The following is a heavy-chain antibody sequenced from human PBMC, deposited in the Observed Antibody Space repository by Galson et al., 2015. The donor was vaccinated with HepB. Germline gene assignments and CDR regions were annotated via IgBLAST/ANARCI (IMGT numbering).Heavy chain of an antibody. V-gene: IGHV3-33*01. CDR3: ARESNYAAYYVIDV. CDR2: IWSDGSNQ. Sequence: SLRLSCAASGFTFRTYGMHWVHQAPGKGLQWVAVIWSDGSNQYYADSVKGRLTISRDNSKNTVYLQLNSLRAEDTAVYYCARESNYAAYYVIDVWGQGTTVTVSS. D-gene: IGHD2-15*01. CDR1: GFTFRTYG. J-gene: IGHJ6*02.